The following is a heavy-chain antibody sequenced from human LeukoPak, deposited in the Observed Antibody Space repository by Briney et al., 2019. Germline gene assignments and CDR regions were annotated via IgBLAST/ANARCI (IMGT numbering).Heavy chain of an antibody. Sequence: SETLSLTCTVSGGSISSGDYYWSWIRQPPGKGLEWIGYIYYSGSTYYNPSLKSRVTISVDTSKNQFSLKLSSVTAADTAVYYCARVDDRLGDTLTGYFGDNWFDPWGQGTLVTVSS. CDR2: IYYSGST. CDR3: ARVDDRLGDTLTGYFGDNWFDP. CDR1: GGSISSGDYY. J-gene: IGHJ5*02. V-gene: IGHV4-30-4*01. D-gene: IGHD3-9*01.